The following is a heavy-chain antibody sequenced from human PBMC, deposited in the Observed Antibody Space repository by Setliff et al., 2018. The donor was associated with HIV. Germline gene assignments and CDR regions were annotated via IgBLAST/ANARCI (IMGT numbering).Heavy chain of an antibody. CDR1: GFTFSSYG. Sequence: AGGSLRLSCAASGFTFSSYGMHWVRQAPGKGLEWVAFIHYDGSNKYYADSVKGRFTISRDNSKNTLYLQMNSLRTEDTAVYYCATGAYCSGGSCYQHLDYWGQGTLVTVSS. V-gene: IGHV3-30*02. CDR2: IHYDGSNK. CDR3: ATGAYCSGGSCYQHLDY. J-gene: IGHJ4*02. D-gene: IGHD2-15*01.